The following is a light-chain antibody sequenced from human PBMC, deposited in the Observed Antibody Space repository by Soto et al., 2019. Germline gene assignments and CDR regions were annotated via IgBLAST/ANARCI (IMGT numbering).Light chain of an antibody. CDR3: AAWDDRMNAYV. J-gene: IGLJ1*01. CDR1: RSNIGSNS. Sequence: QSVLTLPPSSSGAPGQRVTISCSGSRSNIGSNSVNWYRQLPGTAPKLLIYTNDQRPAGVPDRFSGSKSGTSASLAISGLQSEDEADYYCAAWDDRMNAYVFGTGIKVTVL. V-gene: IGLV1-44*01. CDR2: TND.